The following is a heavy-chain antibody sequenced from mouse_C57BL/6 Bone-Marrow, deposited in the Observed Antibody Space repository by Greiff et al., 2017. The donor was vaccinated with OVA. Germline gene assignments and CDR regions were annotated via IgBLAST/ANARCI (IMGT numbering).Heavy chain of an antibody. V-gene: IGHV5-6*01. CDR2: ISSGGSYT. J-gene: IGHJ4*01. D-gene: IGHD1-1*01. Sequence: EVQGVESGGDLVKPGGSLKLSCAASGFTFSSYGMSWVRQTPDKRLEWVATISSGGSYTYYPDSVKGRFTISRDNAKNTLYLQMSSLKSEDTAMYYCARPALSSAYAMDYWGQGTSVTVSS. CDR3: ARPALSSAYAMDY. CDR1: GFTFSSYG.